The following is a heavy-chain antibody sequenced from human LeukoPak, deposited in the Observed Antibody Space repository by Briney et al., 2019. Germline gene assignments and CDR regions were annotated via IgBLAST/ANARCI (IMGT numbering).Heavy chain of an antibody. V-gene: IGHV3-48*04. CDR3: ARRYNWDTHAFDI. CDR1: GFTFSSYS. D-gene: IGHD1-1*01. J-gene: IGHJ3*02. CDR2: ISSSSSTI. Sequence: GGSLRLSCAASGFTFSSYSMNWVRQAPGKGLEWVSYISSSSSTIYYADSAKGRFTISRDNAKKSLYLRMNSLRAEDTAFYYCARRYNWDTHAFDIWGQGTMVTVSS.